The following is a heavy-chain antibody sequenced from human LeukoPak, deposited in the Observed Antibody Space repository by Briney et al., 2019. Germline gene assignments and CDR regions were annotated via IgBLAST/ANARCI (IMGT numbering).Heavy chain of an antibody. CDR1: GFTFSGYE. D-gene: IGHD6-19*01. J-gene: IGHJ1*01. V-gene: IGHV3-48*03. CDR3: ARDAPYSSGWEGYFQH. CDR2: ISSSGSTI. Sequence: GGSLRLSCAASGFTFSGYEMNWVRQAPGKGLEWVSYISSSGSTIYYADSVKGRFTISRDNAKNSLYLQMNSLRAEDTAVYYCARDAPYSSGWEGYFQHWGQGTLVTVSS.